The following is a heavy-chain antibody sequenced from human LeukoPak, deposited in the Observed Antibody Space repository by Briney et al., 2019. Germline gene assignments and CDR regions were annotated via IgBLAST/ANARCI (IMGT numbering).Heavy chain of an antibody. D-gene: IGHD3-9*01. CDR1: GFTFSSYP. CDR2: ISYDGSNK. CDR3: AKGYDTIPGCDY. Sequence: GGSLRLSCAASGFTFSSYPLHWVRQAPGKGLEWVAVISYDGSNKYYADSVKGRFTISRDNSKNTLYLQMNSLRAEDTAVYYCAKGYDTIPGCDYWGQGTLVTVSS. V-gene: IGHV3-30-3*02. J-gene: IGHJ4*02.